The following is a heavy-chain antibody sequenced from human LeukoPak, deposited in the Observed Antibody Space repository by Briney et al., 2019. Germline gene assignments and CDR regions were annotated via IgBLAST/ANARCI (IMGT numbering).Heavy chain of an antibody. CDR3: ARYLRDSGTSRVTLDH. CDR2: IGSGGVDT. CDR1: VFIFGKCD. J-gene: IGHJ4*02. D-gene: IGHD2-2*01. V-gene: IGHV3-23*01. Sequence: GGSLRLSYGASVFIFGKCDMSWVRQAPGKGLEWVSGIGSGGVDTIYADSVKGRFTISRDNSKNTLSLRMGSLRADDTAIYFCARYLRDSGTSRVTLDHWGQGTLVIVSS.